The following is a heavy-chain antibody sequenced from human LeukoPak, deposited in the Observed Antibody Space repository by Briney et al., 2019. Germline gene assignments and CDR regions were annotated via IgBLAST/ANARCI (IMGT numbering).Heavy chain of an antibody. CDR2: IYPGDSDT. CDR1: GYSFISFW. CDR3: ARLNWGAFDI. D-gene: IGHD7-27*01. Sequence: GESLKISCKGSGYSFISFWFAWVRKLPGKGLKWMGIIYPGDSDTRYSPSFKGQVTSSDDKSISTAYLQWSSLKASDTAMYYCARLNWGAFDIWGQGTMVTVSS. V-gene: IGHV5-51*01. J-gene: IGHJ3*02.